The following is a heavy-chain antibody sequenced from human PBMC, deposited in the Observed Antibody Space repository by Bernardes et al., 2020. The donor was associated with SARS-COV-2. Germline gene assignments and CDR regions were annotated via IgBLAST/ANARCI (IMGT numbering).Heavy chain of an antibody. CDR3: AREDCSSSSCFSFDLFDP. D-gene: IGHD2-2*01. J-gene: IGHJ5*02. CDR2: IKQDGNEK. Sequence: GGSLRLSCAASGFTFGSYWMSWVRQAPGKGLEWVANIKQDGNEKYYLDSVRGRFTISRDNAKNSLYLQMNSLRAEDTAVYYCAREDCSSSSCFSFDLFDPRGQGSLVLVSP. CDR1: GFTFGSYW. V-gene: IGHV3-7*04.